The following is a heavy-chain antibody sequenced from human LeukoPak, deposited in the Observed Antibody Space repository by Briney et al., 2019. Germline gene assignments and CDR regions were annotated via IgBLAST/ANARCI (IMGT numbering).Heavy chain of an antibody. CDR1: GFSFDDYA. Sequence: PGRSLRRSCAASGFSFDDYAMHWVRQVPGKGLEWVSGITWNSGSSGYADSVKGRFTISRDNAKSSLYLQMNSLRADDMALYYCAKASEYNYGLDYWGQGTLVTVSS. J-gene: IGHJ4*02. CDR2: ITWNSGSS. CDR3: AKASEYNYGLDY. D-gene: IGHD5-18*01. V-gene: IGHV3-9*03.